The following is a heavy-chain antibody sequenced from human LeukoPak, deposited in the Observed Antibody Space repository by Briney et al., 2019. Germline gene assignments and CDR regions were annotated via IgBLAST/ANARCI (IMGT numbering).Heavy chain of an antibody. CDR3: ARIPSMVRGVIINGY. V-gene: IGHV1-2*02. Sequence: ASVKVSCKASGYTFTGYYMHWVRQAPGQGLEWMGWINPNSGGTNYAQKFQGRVTMTRDTSISTAYVELSRLRSDDTAVYYCARIPSMVRGVIINGYWGQGTLVTVSS. CDR2: INPNSGGT. J-gene: IGHJ4*02. D-gene: IGHD3-10*01. CDR1: GYTFTGYY.